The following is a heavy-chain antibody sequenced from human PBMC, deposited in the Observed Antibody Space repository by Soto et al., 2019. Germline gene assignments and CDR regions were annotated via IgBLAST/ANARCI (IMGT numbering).Heavy chain of an antibody. CDR1: GGSISSSSYY. CDR3: ARRGSSSWYGY. Sequence: QLQLQESGPGLVKPSETLSLTCTVSGGSISSSSYYWGWIRQPPGKGLEWIGPIYYSGSTYYNPSLKSRVTISVDTSKNQFSLKLSSVTAADTAVYYCARRGSSSWYGYWGQGTLVTVSS. J-gene: IGHJ4*02. D-gene: IGHD6-13*01. CDR2: IYYSGST. V-gene: IGHV4-39*01.